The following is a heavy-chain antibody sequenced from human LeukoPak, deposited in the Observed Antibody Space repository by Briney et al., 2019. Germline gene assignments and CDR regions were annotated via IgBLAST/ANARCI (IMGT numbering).Heavy chain of an antibody. J-gene: IGHJ5*02. CDR1: GFTFSSYA. Sequence: GGSLRLSCAASGFTFSSYAMSWVRQAPGKGLEWVSAISGSGGSTYYADSVKGRFTISRDNSKNTLYLQMNSLRAEDTAVYYCAKDSRITIFGVVTHLKYNWFDPWGQGTLVTVFS. CDR3: AKDSRITIFGVVTHLKYNWFDP. CDR2: ISGSGGST. V-gene: IGHV3-23*01. D-gene: IGHD3-3*01.